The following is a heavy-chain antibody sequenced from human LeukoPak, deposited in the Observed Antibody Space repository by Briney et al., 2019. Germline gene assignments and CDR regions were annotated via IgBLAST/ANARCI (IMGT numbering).Heavy chain of an antibody. J-gene: IGHJ6*02. D-gene: IGHD5-18*01. V-gene: IGHV4-34*01. Sequence: KPSETLSLTCAVYGGSFSGYYWSWIRQPPGKGLEWIGEINHSGSTNYNPSLKSRVTISVDTSKNQFSLKLSSVTAADTAVYYCARGLGYGYAGYYGMDVWGQGTTVTVSS. CDR3: ARGLGYGYAGYYGMDV. CDR1: GGSFSGYY. CDR2: INHSGST.